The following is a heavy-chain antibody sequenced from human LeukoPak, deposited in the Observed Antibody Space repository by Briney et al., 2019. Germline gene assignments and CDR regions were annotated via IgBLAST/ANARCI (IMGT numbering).Heavy chain of an antibody. V-gene: IGHV3-74*01. CDR2: LNSDGSST. D-gene: IGHD3-9*01. Sequence: GGSLRLSCAAYGFTFSSYWMHSVRHAPGKGLVWDSRLNSDGSSTSYADGVKGRFTISRDNAKNTLYLQMNSLRAEDTAVYYCARERLRYRNWFDPWGQGTLVTVSS. CDR3: ARERLRYRNWFDP. CDR1: GFTFSSYW. J-gene: IGHJ5*02.